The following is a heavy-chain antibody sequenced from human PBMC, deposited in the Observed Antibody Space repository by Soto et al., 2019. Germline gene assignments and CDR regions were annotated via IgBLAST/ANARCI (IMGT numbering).Heavy chain of an antibody. Sequence: QVQLVQSGAEVKKPGSSVKVSCKASGGIFSSYTISWMRQAPGQGLEWMGRIIPILGIANYAHKFQGRVTITADKSTSTAYMELSSLRSEDTAVYYCARGYCSRTSCFRPNAFDIWGQGTMVTVSS. J-gene: IGHJ3*02. D-gene: IGHD2-2*01. V-gene: IGHV1-69*02. CDR2: IIPILGIA. CDR3: ARGYCSRTSCFRPNAFDI. CDR1: GGIFSSYT.